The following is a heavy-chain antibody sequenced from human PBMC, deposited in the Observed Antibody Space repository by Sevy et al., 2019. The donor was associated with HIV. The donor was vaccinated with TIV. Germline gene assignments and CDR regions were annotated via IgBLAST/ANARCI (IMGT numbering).Heavy chain of an antibody. Sequence: GESLKISCAASGFTFSSYWMTWVRQAPGKGLEWVANIKQDGSEKYYVDSVKGRFTISRDNAKNSLYLQMNSLRAEDTAVYYCARDESSRRAYYDFWSGYYNSYYYYGMDVWGQGTTVTVSS. CDR1: GFTFSSYW. CDR3: ARDESSRRAYYDFWSGYYNSYYYYGMDV. V-gene: IGHV3-7*03. CDR2: IKQDGSEK. D-gene: IGHD3-3*01. J-gene: IGHJ6*02.